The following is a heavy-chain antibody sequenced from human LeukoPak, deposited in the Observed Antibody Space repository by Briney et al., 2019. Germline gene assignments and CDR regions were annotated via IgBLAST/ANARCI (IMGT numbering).Heavy chain of an antibody. D-gene: IGHD2-2*01. CDR3: ARALTMPTH. CDR1: GGSISSYY. Sequence: PSETLSLTCTVSGGSISSYYWSWIRQPPGKGLEWIGHIYYSGSTNYNPSLKSRVTISVDTSKNQFSLKLSSVTAADTAVYYCARALTMPTHWGQGTLVTVSS. V-gene: IGHV4-59*12. CDR2: IYYSGST. J-gene: IGHJ4*02.